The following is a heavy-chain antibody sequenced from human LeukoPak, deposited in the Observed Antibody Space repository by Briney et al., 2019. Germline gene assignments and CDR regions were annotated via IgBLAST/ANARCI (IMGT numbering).Heavy chain of an antibody. V-gene: IGHV1-69*04. Sequence: SVKVSCKASGGTFSSYAISWVRQAPGQGLEWMGRIIPILGIANYAQKFQGRVTITADKSTSTAYMELSSLRSEDTAVYYCARASLESITLGGWGQGTLVTVSS. D-gene: IGHD1-1*01. CDR3: ARASLESITLGG. CDR1: GGTFSSYA. J-gene: IGHJ4*02. CDR2: IIPILGIA.